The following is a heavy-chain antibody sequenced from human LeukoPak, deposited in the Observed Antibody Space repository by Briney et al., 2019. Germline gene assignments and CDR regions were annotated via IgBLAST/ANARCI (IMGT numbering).Heavy chain of an antibody. Sequence: GASVKVSCKASGGTFSSYAISWVRQAPGQGLEWMGGIIPIFGTANYAQKFQGRVTITTDESTSTAYMELSSLRSEDTAVYYCARNLRGYSGYGPKAHDAFDIWGQGTMVTVSS. CDR1: GGTFSSYA. V-gene: IGHV1-69*05. CDR2: IIPIFGTA. J-gene: IGHJ3*02. CDR3: ARNLRGYSGYGPKAHDAFDI. D-gene: IGHD5-12*01.